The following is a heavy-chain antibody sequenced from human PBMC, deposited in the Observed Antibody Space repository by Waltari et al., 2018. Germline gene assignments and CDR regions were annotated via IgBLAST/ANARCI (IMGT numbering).Heavy chain of an antibody. Sequence: EVQLVESGGGLVQPGGSLRLPCAASGFPFSHHYLAWVRQAPDKRLEWVGRSRSKARNYITEYAASVRGRFSIFRDDSDNSLYLQMSSLKIEDTAVYYCARDQDGDSNLDYWGQGTLVAVSS. V-gene: IGHV3-72*01. D-gene: IGHD2-21*02. J-gene: IGHJ4*02. CDR1: GFPFSHHY. CDR2: SRSKARNYIT. CDR3: ARDQDGDSNLDY.